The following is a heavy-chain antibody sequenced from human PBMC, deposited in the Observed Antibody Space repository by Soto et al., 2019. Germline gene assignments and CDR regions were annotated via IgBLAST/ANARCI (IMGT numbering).Heavy chain of an antibody. V-gene: IGHV1-69*02. J-gene: IGHJ4*02. D-gene: IGHD4-17*01. Sequence: QVQLVQSGAEVKKPGSSVKVSCKASGGTFSSYTISWVRQAPGQGLEWMGRIIPILGIANYAQKFQGRVTITEDNSRSTAYMELSSLRSEDTAVYYCARDHYGDCHLDYWGRGSLVTVSS. CDR3: ARDHYGDCHLDY. CDR1: GGTFSSYT. CDR2: IIPILGIA.